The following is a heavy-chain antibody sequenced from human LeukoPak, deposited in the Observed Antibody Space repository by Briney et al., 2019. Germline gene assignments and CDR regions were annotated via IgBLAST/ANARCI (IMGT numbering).Heavy chain of an antibody. Sequence: ASVRVSCKTSGYAFTSHAITWVRQVPGRGLEWLGWISSSSGNTNYAHNVRGRVTMTTDTSTSTAYMELRSLRSDDTAIYYCVRCSGGNCYGTNYFDYWGQGTLVTVSS. J-gene: IGHJ4*02. CDR2: ISSSSGNT. D-gene: IGHD2-15*01. CDR1: GYAFTSHA. V-gene: IGHV1-18*04. CDR3: VRCSGGNCYGTNYFDY.